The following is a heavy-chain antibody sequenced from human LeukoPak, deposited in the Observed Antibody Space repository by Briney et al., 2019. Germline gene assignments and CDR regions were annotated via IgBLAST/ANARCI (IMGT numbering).Heavy chain of an antibody. J-gene: IGHJ4*02. Sequence: PSETLSLTCTVSGYSISSGYYWAWIRQPPGKGLEWIGSIFHTGSTYHNPSLKSRVTISVDTSKNQFSLKLNSVTAADTAVYYCAYDSSGYAFDYWGQGTLVTVSS. CDR1: GYSISSGYY. D-gene: IGHD3-22*01. CDR3: AYDSSGYAFDY. V-gene: IGHV4-38-2*02. CDR2: IFHTGST.